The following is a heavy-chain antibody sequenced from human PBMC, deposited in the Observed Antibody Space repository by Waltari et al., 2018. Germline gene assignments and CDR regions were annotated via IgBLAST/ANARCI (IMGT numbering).Heavy chain of an antibody. CDR2: VNAGNGNT. D-gene: IGHD2-21*01. Sequence: QVQLVQSGAEVKKPGASVKVSCKASGYTFTSYAMHWVRQAPGQRLEWMGWVNAGNGNTKYSQKFQGGVTIPRDTSASTAYMELSSLRSEDTAVYYCARAGDTNYYYYGMDVWGQGTTVTVSS. CDR1: GYTFTSYA. V-gene: IGHV1-3*01. J-gene: IGHJ6*02. CDR3: ARAGDTNYYYYGMDV.